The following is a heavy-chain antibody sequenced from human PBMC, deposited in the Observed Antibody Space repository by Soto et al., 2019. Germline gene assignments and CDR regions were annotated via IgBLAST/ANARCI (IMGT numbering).Heavy chain of an antibody. CDR3: ASLHSRTVVDY. J-gene: IGHJ4*02. V-gene: IGHV1-69*13. CDR2: IIPIFGTA. Sequence: SVKVSFKASGGTFSSYAISWVRQAPGQGLECMGGIIPIFGTANYAQKFQGRVTITAXXXXXXAXMXLSXXXAEVTAVYYWASLHSRTVVDYWGQGTRGTASS. CDR1: GGTFSSYA. D-gene: IGHD2-15*01.